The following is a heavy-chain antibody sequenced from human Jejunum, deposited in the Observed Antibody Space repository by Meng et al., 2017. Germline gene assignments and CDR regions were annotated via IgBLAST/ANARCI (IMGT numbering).Heavy chain of an antibody. CDR3: ARMDSVLHDFDY. CDR2: IYHTGKT. V-gene: IGHV4-30-2*01. D-gene: IGHD5/OR15-5a*01. Sequence: QPQLQESGSGLGKPSQTLSLTCAVSGGSISTDSYTWNWIRQTPEKGLEWIGYIYHTGKTYYNPSLKSRVTISVDRSNNQFSLYLSSVTAADTAVYYCARMDSVLHDFDYWGEGTLVTVSS. J-gene: IGHJ4*02. CDR1: GGSISTDSYT.